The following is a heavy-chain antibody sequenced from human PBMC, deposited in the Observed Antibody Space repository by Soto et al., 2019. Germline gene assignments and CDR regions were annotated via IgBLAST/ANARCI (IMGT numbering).Heavy chain of an antibody. Sequence: PGGSLRLSCAASGFTFSSYGMHWVRQAPGKGLEWVAVIWYDGSNKYYADSVKGRFTISRDNSKNTLYLQMNSLRAEDTAVYYCARDLHYSSGWTVEDYYMDVWGKGTTVTV. J-gene: IGHJ6*03. D-gene: IGHD6-19*01. V-gene: IGHV3-33*08. CDR1: GFTFSSYG. CDR3: ARDLHYSSGWTVEDYYMDV. CDR2: IWYDGSNK.